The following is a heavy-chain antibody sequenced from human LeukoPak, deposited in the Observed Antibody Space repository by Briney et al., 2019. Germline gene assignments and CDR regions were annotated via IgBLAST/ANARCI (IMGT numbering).Heavy chain of an antibody. CDR3: ARRPYGGGWFDP. CDR2: INPSGGST. CDR1: GYTFTSYY. V-gene: IGHV1-46*01. J-gene: IGHJ5*02. D-gene: IGHD3-16*01. Sequence: ASVKVSCKASGYTFTSYYMHWVRQAPGQGLEWMGIINPSGGSTSYAQKFQGRVTMTTDTSTSTAYMELRSLRSDDTAVYYCARRPYGGGWFDPWGQGTLVTVSS.